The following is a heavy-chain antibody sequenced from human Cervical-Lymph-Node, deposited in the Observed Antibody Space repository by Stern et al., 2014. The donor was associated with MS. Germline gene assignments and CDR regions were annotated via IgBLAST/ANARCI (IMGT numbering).Heavy chain of an antibody. J-gene: IGHJ4*02. CDR2: IIHIFGTA. CDR3: ARDGIVGAIGYYFDY. CDR1: GGTFSSYA. V-gene: IGHV1-69*01. D-gene: IGHD1-26*01. Sequence: QVQLVESGAEVKKPGSSVKVSCEASGGTFSSYAISWVRQAPGQGLEWMGGIIHIFGTANYAQKFQGRVTITADESTSTAYMELSSLRSEDTAVYYCARDGIVGAIGYYFDYWGQGTLVTVSS.